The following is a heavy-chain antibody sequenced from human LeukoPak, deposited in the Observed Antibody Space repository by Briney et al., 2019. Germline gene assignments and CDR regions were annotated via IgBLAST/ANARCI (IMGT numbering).Heavy chain of an antibody. Sequence: PSETLSLTCTVSGGSISSYYWSWIRQPPGKGLEWIGYIYYSGSTNYNPSLKSRVTISVDTSKNQFSLKLSSVTAADTAVYYCASQRWLVPTYGAFDIWGQGTMVTVSS. V-gene: IGHV4-59*08. CDR2: IYYSGST. D-gene: IGHD6-19*01. J-gene: IGHJ3*02. CDR3: ASQRWLVPTYGAFDI. CDR1: GGSISSYY.